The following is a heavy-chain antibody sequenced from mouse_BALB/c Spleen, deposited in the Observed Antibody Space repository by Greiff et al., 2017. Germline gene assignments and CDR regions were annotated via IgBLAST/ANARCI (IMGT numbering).Heavy chain of an antibody. D-gene: IGHD1-2*01. CDR3: TRGYGYGY. CDR2: IDPETGGT. J-gene: IGHJ2*01. CDR1: GYTFTDYE. Sequence: VQLQQSGAELVRPGASVTLSCKASGYTFTDYEMHWVKQTPVHGLEWIGAIDPETGGTAYNQKFKGKATLTADKSSSTAYMELRSLTSEDSAVYYCTRGYGYGYWGQGTTLTVSS. V-gene: IGHV1-15*01.